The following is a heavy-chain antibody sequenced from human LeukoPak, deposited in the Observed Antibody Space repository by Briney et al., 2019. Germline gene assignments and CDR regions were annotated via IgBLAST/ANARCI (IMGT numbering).Heavy chain of an antibody. J-gene: IGHJ3*02. CDR2: IHPGDSDT. CDR1: GYSFTSYW. Sequence: GESLKISCKGSGYSFTSYWIGWVRQMPGKGLEWMGIIHPGDSDTRYSPSFQGQVTISADKSISTAYLQWSSLKASDTAMYYCARRVSAGWLRSGAFDIWGQGTMVTVSS. V-gene: IGHV5-51*01. CDR3: ARRVSAGWLRSGAFDI. D-gene: IGHD5-12*01.